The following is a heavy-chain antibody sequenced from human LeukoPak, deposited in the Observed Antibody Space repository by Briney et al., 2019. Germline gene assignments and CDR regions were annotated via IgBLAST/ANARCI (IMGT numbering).Heavy chain of an antibody. V-gene: IGHV4-39*01. D-gene: IGHD3-10*01. CDR1: GGSISSSNYF. Sequence: KPSETLSLICTVSGGSISSSNYFWSWIRQPPGQELEWIVSINYGGTTYYNPSLKSRVTISVDTSKNQFSLRPSSVTAADTAVYLCARYVVYGSGKYYFDYWGQGSLVSVSS. CDR3: ARYVVYGSGKYYFDY. CDR2: INYGGTT. J-gene: IGHJ4*02.